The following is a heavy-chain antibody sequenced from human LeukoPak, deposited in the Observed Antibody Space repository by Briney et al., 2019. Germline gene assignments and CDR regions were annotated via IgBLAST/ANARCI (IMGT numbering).Heavy chain of an antibody. J-gene: IGHJ4*02. D-gene: IGHD1-26*01. CDR1: GFTFSSYS. Sequence: GGSLRLSCAASGFTFSSYSMNWVRQAPGKGLEWVSYISSTSSTIYYADSVKGRFTISRDNAKNSLYLQMNSLRAEDTAVYYCARSSGGGATRFLDFWGQGTLVTVSS. CDR3: ARSSGGGATRFLDF. CDR2: ISSTSSTI. V-gene: IGHV3-48*01.